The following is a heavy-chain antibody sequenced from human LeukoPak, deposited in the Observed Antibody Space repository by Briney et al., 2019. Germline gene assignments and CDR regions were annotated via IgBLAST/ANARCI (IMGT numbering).Heavy chain of an antibody. CDR2: IIPILGIA. CDR3: ATHIAAADKCYFDY. J-gene: IGHJ4*02. CDR1: GGTFSSYA. Sequence: SVKVSCKASGGTFSSYAISWVRQAPGQGLEWMGRIIPILGIANYAQKLQGRVTMTTDTSTSTAYMELRSLRSDDTAVYYCATHIAAADKCYFDYWGQGTLVTVSS. V-gene: IGHV1-69*04. D-gene: IGHD6-13*01.